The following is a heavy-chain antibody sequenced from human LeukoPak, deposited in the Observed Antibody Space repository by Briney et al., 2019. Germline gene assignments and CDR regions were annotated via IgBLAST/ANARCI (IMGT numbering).Heavy chain of an antibody. Sequence: GGSLRLSCAASGFTFSSYAMSWVRQAPGKGREWVSAISGSGGSTYYAGSVKGRFTISRDNSKNTLYLQMNSLRAEDTAVYYCARRDIVVVPAAIHQAFDYWGQGTLVTVSS. D-gene: IGHD2-2*01. J-gene: IGHJ4*02. CDR1: GFTFSSYA. CDR2: ISGSGGST. CDR3: ARRDIVVVPAAIHQAFDY. V-gene: IGHV3-23*01.